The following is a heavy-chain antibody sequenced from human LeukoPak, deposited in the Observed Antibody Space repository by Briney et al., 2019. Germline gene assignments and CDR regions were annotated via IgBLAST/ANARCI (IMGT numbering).Heavy chain of an antibody. Sequence: GGSLRLSCAASGFTVSSNYMSWVRQAPGKGLEWVSAISGSGGSTYYADSVKGRFTISRDNSKNTLYLQMNSLRAEDTAVYYCAKSGNNRFDYWGQGTLVTVSS. V-gene: IGHV3-23*01. J-gene: IGHJ4*02. CDR1: GFTVSSNY. D-gene: IGHD4-23*01. CDR2: ISGSGGST. CDR3: AKSGNNRFDY.